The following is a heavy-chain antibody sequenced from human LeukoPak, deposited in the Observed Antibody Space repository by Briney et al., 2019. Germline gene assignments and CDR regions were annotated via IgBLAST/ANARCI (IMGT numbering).Heavy chain of an antibody. Sequence: GGSLRLSCAASGFTFSDYYMSWIRQAPGKGLEWVSYISSSSSYTNYADSVKGRFTISRDNSKNTLYLQMSSLRAEDTAVYYCVTCPEKQWLVRDFDYWGQGTLVTVSS. D-gene: IGHD6-19*01. V-gene: IGHV3-11*06. CDR2: ISSSSSYT. J-gene: IGHJ4*02. CDR3: VTCPEKQWLVRDFDY. CDR1: GFTFSDYY.